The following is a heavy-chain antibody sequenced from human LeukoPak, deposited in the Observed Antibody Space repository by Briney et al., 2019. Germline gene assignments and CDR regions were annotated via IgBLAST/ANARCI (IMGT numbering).Heavy chain of an antibody. CDR3: TTGTIAVAGTYYFDY. Sequence: GGSLRLSCAASGFTFSNAWMSWVRQSPGTGLEWLGRIKSKTDGGTTDYAAPVKGRFTISRDDSKDTLYLQMNSLETEDTAVYYCTTGTIAVAGTYYFDYWGPGTLVTVSS. J-gene: IGHJ4*02. CDR1: GFTFSNAW. CDR2: IKSKTDGGTT. D-gene: IGHD6-19*01. V-gene: IGHV3-15*01.